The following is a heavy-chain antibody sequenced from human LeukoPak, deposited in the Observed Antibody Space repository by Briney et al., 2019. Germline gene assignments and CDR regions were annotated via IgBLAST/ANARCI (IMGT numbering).Heavy chain of an antibody. CDR2: ISSSSSYI. J-gene: IGHJ6*02. Sequence: GGSLRLSCAASGFNLTVYTMNWVRQAPGKGLEWVSSISSSSSYIYYADLVKGRFTISRDNAKNSLYLQMNSLRADDTAVYYCASSPGKYYHDSSGFLWGQGTTVTVSS. CDR1: GFNLTVYT. V-gene: IGHV3-21*01. D-gene: IGHD3-22*01. CDR3: ASSPGKYYHDSSGFL.